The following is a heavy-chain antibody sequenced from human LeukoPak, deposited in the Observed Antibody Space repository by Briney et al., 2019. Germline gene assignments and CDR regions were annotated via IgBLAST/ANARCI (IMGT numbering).Heavy chain of an antibody. J-gene: IGHJ4*02. Sequence: GGSLRLSCAASGFTFSSYSMNWVRQALGKGLEWVSSISSSSSYIYYADSVKGRFTISRDNAKNSLYLQMNSLRAEDTAVYYCARDYSGWGRDFDYWGQGTLVTVSS. V-gene: IGHV3-21*01. CDR2: ISSSSSYI. CDR3: ARDYSGWGRDFDY. D-gene: IGHD6-19*01. CDR1: GFTFSSYS.